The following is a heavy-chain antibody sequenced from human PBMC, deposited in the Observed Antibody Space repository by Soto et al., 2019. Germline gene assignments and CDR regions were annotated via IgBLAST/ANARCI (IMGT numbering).Heavy chain of an antibody. J-gene: IGHJ4*02. CDR3: RIYFDWVRGY. Sequence: EVQLVESGGGLVKPGGSLRLSCAASGFPFSNAWMGWVRQTPGKGLEWVGRIKSNTDGGTTDYAAPLKGRFPISRDDSKDIMYLQLNSLTTEDTALYYCRIYFDWVRGYWGQGTPVIVSS. D-gene: IGHD3-9*01. CDR1: GFPFSNAW. V-gene: IGHV3-15*01. CDR2: IKSNTDGGTT.